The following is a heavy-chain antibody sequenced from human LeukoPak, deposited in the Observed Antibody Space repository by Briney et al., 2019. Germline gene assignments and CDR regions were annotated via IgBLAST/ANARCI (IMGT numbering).Heavy chain of an antibody. J-gene: IGHJ4*02. Sequence: SETLSLTCAVYGGSFSGYYWSWIRQPPGKGLEWIREINHSGSTNYNPSLKSRVTISVDTSKNQFSLKLSSVTAADTAVYYCARGRRQWLASPDHWGQGTLVTVSS. CDR1: GGSFSGYY. V-gene: IGHV4-34*01. CDR2: INHSGST. D-gene: IGHD6-19*01. CDR3: ARGRRQWLASPDH.